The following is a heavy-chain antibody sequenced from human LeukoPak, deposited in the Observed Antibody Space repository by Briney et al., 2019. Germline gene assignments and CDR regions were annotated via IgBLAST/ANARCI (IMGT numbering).Heavy chain of an antibody. J-gene: IGHJ4*02. CDR3: IRETLTYGNFEY. CDR1: GYTFRDYY. Sequence: ASVKVSCKASGYTFRDYYIQWVRQAPGQELEWMGWIYPKNGGTIYAQKFQGRVTMTGDTSISTAYMELSSLTSDDTAVYYCIRETLTYGNFEYWGQGTLVTVSS. D-gene: IGHD3-10*01. CDR2: IYPKNGGT. V-gene: IGHV1-2*02.